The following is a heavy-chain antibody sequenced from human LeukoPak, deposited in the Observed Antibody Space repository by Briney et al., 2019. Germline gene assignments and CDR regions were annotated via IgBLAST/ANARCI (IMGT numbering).Heavy chain of an antibody. J-gene: IGHJ4*02. D-gene: IGHD3-10*01. CDR2: IYYSGST. CDR3: ARAHYYGSGKIDY. V-gene: IGHV4-59*01. Sequence: SETLSLTCTVSGGSISSYYWSWIRQPPGKGLEWIGYIYYSGSTNYNPSLKSRVTISVDTSKNQFSLKLSSVTAADTAVYYCARAHYYGSGKIDYWGQGTLVTVSS. CDR1: GGSISSYY.